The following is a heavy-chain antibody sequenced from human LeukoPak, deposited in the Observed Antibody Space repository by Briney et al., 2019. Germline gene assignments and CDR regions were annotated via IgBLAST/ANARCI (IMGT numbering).Heavy chain of an antibody. CDR3: ARLPEKDAFDI. CDR2: IYYSGST. J-gene: IGHJ3*02. V-gene: IGHV4-61*01. Sequence: PSETLSLTCTVSGGSLSSSSYYWNWIRQPPGKGLEWIGYIYYSGSTNYNPSLKSRVTISVDTSKNQFSLKLSSVTAADTAVYYCARLPEKDAFDIWGQGTMVTVSS. CDR1: GGSLSSSSYY.